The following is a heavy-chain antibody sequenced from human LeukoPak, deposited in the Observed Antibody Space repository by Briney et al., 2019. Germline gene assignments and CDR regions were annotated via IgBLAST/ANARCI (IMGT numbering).Heavy chain of an antibody. CDR1: GYTFTSYD. J-gene: IGHJ6*02. Sequence: ASVRVSCKASGYTFTSYDINWVRQAPGQGLEWMGWMNPVNDDTGSAQRFQGRITMTRDTSISTAYMELSGLRYEDTAIYYCARSRDVRRYLWMLDCSLDVWGQGTTVTVSS. CDR2: MNPVNDDT. CDR3: ARSRDVRRYLWMLDCSLDV. D-gene: IGHD3/OR15-3a*01. V-gene: IGHV1-8*01.